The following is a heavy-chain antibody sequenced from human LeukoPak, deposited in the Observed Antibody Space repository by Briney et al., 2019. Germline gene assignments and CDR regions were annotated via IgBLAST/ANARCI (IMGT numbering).Heavy chain of an antibody. V-gene: IGHV3-7*03. J-gene: IGHJ4*02. CDR1: GFTFSSYG. D-gene: IGHD2-2*01. CDR2: IKQDGSEK. CDR3: ANARGRSYYFDY. Sequence: GGSLRLSCAASGFTFSSYGMHWVRQAPGKGLEWVANIKQDGSEKYYVDSVKGRFTISRDNAKNSLYLQMNSLRAEDTAVYYCANARGRSYYFDYWGQGTLVTVSS.